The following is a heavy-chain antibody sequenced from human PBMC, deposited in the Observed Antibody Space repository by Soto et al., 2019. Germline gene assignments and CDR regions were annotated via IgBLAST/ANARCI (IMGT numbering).Heavy chain of an antibody. J-gene: IGHJ4*02. CDR3: AREGCTNGVCYTLYY. D-gene: IGHD2-8*01. CDR2: INPNSGGT. Sequence: ASVKVSCKASGYTFTGYYMHWVRQAPGQGLEWMGWINPNSGGTNYAQKFQGWVTMTRDTSISTAYMELSRLRSDDTAVYYCAREGCTNGVCYTLYYWGQGTLVTVSS. CDR1: GYTFTGYY. V-gene: IGHV1-2*04.